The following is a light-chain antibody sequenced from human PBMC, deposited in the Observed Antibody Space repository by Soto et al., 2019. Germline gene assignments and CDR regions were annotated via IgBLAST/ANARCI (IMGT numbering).Light chain of an antibody. CDR3: QQYGSSPPIT. V-gene: IGKV3-20*01. CDR2: GAS. Sequence: EIVLTQSPGTLSLSPGERATLSYRASQFLNSNYLAWYQQKPGQAPRLLIYGASSRATGIPDRFSGSGSGTDFTLTVSRLEPEDFAVYYCQQYGSSPPITFGQGTRVDIK. J-gene: IGKJ5*01. CDR1: QFLNSNY.